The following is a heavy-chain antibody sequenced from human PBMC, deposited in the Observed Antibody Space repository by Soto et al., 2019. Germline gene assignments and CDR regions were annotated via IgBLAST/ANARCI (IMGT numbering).Heavy chain of an antibody. J-gene: IGHJ5*02. CDR1: GFTFSSYA. CDR2: ISYDGSNK. CDR3: AKKVVAATPSNWFDP. D-gene: IGHD2-15*01. V-gene: IGHV3-30-3*02. Sequence: GGSLRLSCAASGFTFSSYAMHWVRQAPGKGLEWVAVISYDGSNKYYADSVKGRFTISRDNSKNTLYLQMNSLRAEDTAVYYCAKKVVAATPSNWFDPWGQGTLVTVSS.